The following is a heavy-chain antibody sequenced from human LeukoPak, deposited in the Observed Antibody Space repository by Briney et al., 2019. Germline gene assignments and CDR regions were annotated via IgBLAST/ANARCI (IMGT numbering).Heavy chain of an antibody. CDR3: AKDRRPTGVAAALDY. V-gene: IGHV3-23*01. J-gene: IGHJ4*02. CDR1: GFTFSNYA. D-gene: IGHD6-25*01. Sequence: GGSLRLSCVASGFTFSNYAMSWVRQAPGKGLEWVSVMSGSGGRTDYADSVKGRFTISRDNSENTAYLQMNSLRAEDTAVYYCAKDRRPTGVAAALDYWGQGTLGTVSS. CDR2: MSGSGGRT.